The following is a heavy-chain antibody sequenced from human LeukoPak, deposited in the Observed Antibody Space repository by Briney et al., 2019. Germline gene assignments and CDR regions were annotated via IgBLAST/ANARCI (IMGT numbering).Heavy chain of an antibody. V-gene: IGHV3-23*01. CDR3: AKDGPLGYFDY. CDR1: GFTFTSYA. CDR2: ISGSGGRT. Sequence: GGSLRLSCAASGFTFTSYAMTWVRQAPGKGLEWVSGISGSGGRTYCADSVKGRFTISRDNSNNTLYLQMNSLRADDTAVYYCAKDGPLGYFDYWGQGTLVTVSS. J-gene: IGHJ4*02. D-gene: IGHD7-27*01.